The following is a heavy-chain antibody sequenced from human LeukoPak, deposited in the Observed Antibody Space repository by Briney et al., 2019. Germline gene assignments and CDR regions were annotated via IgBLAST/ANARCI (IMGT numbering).Heavy chain of an antibody. V-gene: IGHV1-2*02. Sequence: ASVKVSCKASGYTFTGYYMHWVRQAPGQGLEWMEWINPNSGGTNYAQKFQGRVTMTRDTSISTAYMELSRLRSDDTAVYYCARAPEWELASFDYWGQGTLVTVSS. J-gene: IGHJ4*02. D-gene: IGHD1-26*01. CDR2: INPNSGGT. CDR1: GYTFTGYY. CDR3: ARAPEWELASFDY.